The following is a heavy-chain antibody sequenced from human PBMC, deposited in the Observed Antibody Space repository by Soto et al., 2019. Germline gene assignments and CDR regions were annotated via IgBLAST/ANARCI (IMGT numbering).Heavy chain of an antibody. V-gene: IGHV1-3*01. Sequence: QVQLVQTGAEVKKPGASVKVSCKASGYTFTSYAMHWVRQAPGQRLEWMGWINAGNGNTKYSQKFQGRVTITRDTSASTAYMELSRLRSEDTAVYYCARVGPGYCCGGSCCSSIFDAFDIWGQGTMVTVSS. J-gene: IGHJ3*02. CDR1: GYTFTSYA. CDR2: INAGNGNT. CDR3: ARVGPGYCCGGSCCSSIFDAFDI. D-gene: IGHD2-15*01.